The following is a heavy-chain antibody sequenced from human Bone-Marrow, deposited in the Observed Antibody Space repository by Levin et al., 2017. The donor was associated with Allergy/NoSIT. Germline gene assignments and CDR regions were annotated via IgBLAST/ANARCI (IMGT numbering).Heavy chain of an antibody. CDR1: GYTFSNYW. Sequence: PGESLKISCKGSGYTFSNYWIGWVRQMPGKGLEWMGIIYPGDSDTRYNPSLRGQVTISADKSTNTTHLQWRSLRASDTAMYYCARGALVSRWQGGSDAFHVWGPGTFVIVSS. D-gene: IGHD3-16*01. CDR3: ARGALVSRWQGGSDAFHV. CDR2: IYPGDSDT. V-gene: IGHV5-51*01. J-gene: IGHJ3*01.